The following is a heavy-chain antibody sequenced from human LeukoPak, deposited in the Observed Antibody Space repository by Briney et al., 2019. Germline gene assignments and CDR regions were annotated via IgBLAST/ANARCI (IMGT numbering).Heavy chain of an antibody. D-gene: IGHD5-18*01. CDR3: ATVRGYSYGYGY. CDR2: FDPEDGET. CDR1: GYTLTELS. J-gene: IGHJ4*02. Sequence: ASVKVSCKVSGYTLTELSMHWVRQAPGKGLEWMGGFDPEDGETIYAQKFQGRVTMTRDTSISTAYMELSRLRSDDTAVYYCATVRGYSYGYGYWGQGTLVTVSS. V-gene: IGHV1-24*01.